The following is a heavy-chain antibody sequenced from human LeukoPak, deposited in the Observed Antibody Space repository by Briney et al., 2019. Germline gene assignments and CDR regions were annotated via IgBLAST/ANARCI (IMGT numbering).Heavy chain of an antibody. D-gene: IGHD2-21*02. V-gene: IGHV3-30-3*01. CDR3: ARPYCGGDCPGAFDI. CDR2: ISYDGSNK. CDR1: GFTFSSYA. Sequence: GGSLRLSCAASGFTFSSYAMHWVRKAPGKGLEWVAVISYDGSNKYYADSVKGRFTISRDNSKNTLYLQMNSLRAEDTAVYYCARPYCGGDCPGAFDIWGQGTMVTVSS. J-gene: IGHJ3*02.